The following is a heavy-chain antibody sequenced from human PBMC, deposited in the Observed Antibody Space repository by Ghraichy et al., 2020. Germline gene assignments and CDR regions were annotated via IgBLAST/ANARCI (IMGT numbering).Heavy chain of an antibody. D-gene: IGHD2-21*01. J-gene: IGHJ4*02. CDR1: GFTFSSYA. V-gene: IGHV3-30-3*01. Sequence: LSLTCAASGFTFSSYAMHWVRQAPGKGLEWVAVISYDGSNKYYADSVKGRFTISRDNSKNTLYLQMNSLRAEDTAVYYCARRGAGVTYSPEGDYFDYWGQGTLVTVSS. CDR3: ARRGAGVTYSPEGDYFDY. CDR2: ISYDGSNK.